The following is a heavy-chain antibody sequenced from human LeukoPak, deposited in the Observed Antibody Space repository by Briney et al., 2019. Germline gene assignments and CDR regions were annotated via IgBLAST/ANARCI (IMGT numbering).Heavy chain of an antibody. CDR1: GSSFTNYW. CDR2: IFPSDSDV. J-gene: IGHJ4*02. Sequence: GESLKISCKGSGSSFTNYWIGRVRQMPGKGLEWMGIIFPSDSDVRYSPSVQGQVTISADKSITTAYLQWSSLKASDTAMYYCAVQPGGYPLNWGQGTLVTVSS. D-gene: IGHD6-13*01. CDR3: AVQPGGYPLN. V-gene: IGHV5-51*01.